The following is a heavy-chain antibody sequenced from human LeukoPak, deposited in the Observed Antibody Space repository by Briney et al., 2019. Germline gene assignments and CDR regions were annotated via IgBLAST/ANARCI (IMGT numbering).Heavy chain of an antibody. CDR2: INHSGST. CDR1: GGSFSSYY. CDR3: ARLTPEQYSGSRERSDFSYWYFDL. Sequence: SETLSLTCAVYGGSFSSYYWSWIRQPPGKGLEWIGEINHSGSTNYNPSLKSRVTISVDTSKNQFSLKLSSVTAADTAVYYCARLTPEQYSGSRERSDFSYWYFDLWGRGTLVTVSS. V-gene: IGHV4-34*01. D-gene: IGHD1-26*01. J-gene: IGHJ2*01.